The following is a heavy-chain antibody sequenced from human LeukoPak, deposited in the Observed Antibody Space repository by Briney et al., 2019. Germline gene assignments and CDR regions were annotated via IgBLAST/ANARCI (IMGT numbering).Heavy chain of an antibody. Sequence: GGSLRLSCAASGFTFSSYALSWVRQAPGKGLEWDSGVSGSGGTTYYADSVKVRFTISRDNSKNTLYLQMNSLRPEDTAMYYCAKSVIGGSGSYYSGADYWGQGTLVTVTS. CDR1: GFTFSSYA. J-gene: IGHJ4*02. V-gene: IGHV3-23*01. D-gene: IGHD3-22*01. CDR2: VSGSGGTT. CDR3: AKSVIGGSGSYYSGADY.